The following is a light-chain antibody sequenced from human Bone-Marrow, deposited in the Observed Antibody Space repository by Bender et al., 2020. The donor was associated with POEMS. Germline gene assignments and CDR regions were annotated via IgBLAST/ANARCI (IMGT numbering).Light chain of an antibody. Sequence: QSVLTQPPSVSGAPGQTVTISCTGTSSNMGAGYGVNWYQQLPGTAPKLLIYNNENRPSGVLDRSAGSKSGTSASLAITGLQAEDEADYYCQSYDISLSGWVFGGGTKLTAL. V-gene: IGLV1-40*01. CDR1: SSNMGAGYG. CDR2: NNE. J-gene: IGLJ3*02. CDR3: QSYDISLSGWV.